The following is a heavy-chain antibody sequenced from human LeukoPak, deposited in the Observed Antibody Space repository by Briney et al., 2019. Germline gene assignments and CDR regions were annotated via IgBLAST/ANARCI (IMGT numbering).Heavy chain of an antibody. J-gene: IGHJ3*02. CDR3: AREAEMATLLHDAFDI. V-gene: IGHV3-7*01. D-gene: IGHD5-24*01. CDR2: IKQDGSEK. Sequence: GGSLRLSCAASGFTFSSYWMSWVRQAPGKGLEWVANIKQDGSEKYYVDSVKGRFTISRDNAKNSLYLQMNSLRAEDTAVYYCAREAEMATLLHDAFDIWGQGTMVTVSS. CDR1: GFTFSSYW.